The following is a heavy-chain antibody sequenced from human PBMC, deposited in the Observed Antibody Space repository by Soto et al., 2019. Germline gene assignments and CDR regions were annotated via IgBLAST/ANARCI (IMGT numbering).Heavy chain of an antibody. CDR3: ARGAVMINYGGNSGRGYYFDY. Sequence: EVQLVETGGGLIQPGGSLRLSCAASGFTVSSNYMSWVRQAPGKGLEWVSVIYSGGSTYYADSVKGRFTISRDNSKNTLYLQMNSLRAEDTAVYYCARGAVMINYGGNSGRGYYFDYWGQGTLVTVSS. V-gene: IGHV3-53*02. CDR1: GFTVSSNY. D-gene: IGHD4-17*01. CDR2: IYSGGST. J-gene: IGHJ4*02.